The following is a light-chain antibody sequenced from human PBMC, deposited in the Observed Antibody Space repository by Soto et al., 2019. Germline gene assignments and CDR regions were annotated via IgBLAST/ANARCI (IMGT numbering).Light chain of an antibody. J-gene: IGKJ4*01. CDR1: QSVSSNY. V-gene: IGKV3-11*01. CDR2: DAS. Sequence: EIVLTQSPGTLSLSPGDRATLSCRASQSVSSNYLAWYQQKPGQAPRLLIYDASNRATGIPARFSGSGSGTDFTLTISSLEPEDFAVYYCQQRSNWPPAFGGGTKVDIK. CDR3: QQRSNWPPA.